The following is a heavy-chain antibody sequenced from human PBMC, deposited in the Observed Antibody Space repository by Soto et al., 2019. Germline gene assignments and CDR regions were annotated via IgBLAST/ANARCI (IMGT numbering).Heavy chain of an antibody. CDR1: GYTFTRYG. J-gene: IGHJ6*02. V-gene: IGHV1-18*01. D-gene: IGHD2-8*01. CDR3: AKNGQPPYYYYGMDV. Sequence: QGQLVQSGDEVKKPGASVKDSCKASGYTFTRYGISWVRQAPGQVLEWMGWISGYNGDTKYAQKFQGRVTMTVDTSTTTAYMELRSLTSDDRAVYYCAKNGQPPYYYYGMDVWGQGTTVTVSS. CDR2: ISGYNGDT.